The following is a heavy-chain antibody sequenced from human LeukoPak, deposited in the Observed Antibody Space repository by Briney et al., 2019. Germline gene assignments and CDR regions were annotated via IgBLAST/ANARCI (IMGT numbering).Heavy chain of an antibody. CDR1: GFTFSSYG. J-gene: IGHJ6*03. Sequence: GGSLRLSCAASGFTFSSYGMSWVRQAPGKGLEWVSAISGSGGSTYYADSVKGRFTISRDNSKNTLYLQMNSLRAEDTAVYYCAREVLAKYYYYYMDVWGKGTTVTVSS. CDR3: AREVLAKYYYYYMDV. D-gene: IGHD5/OR15-5a*01. V-gene: IGHV3-23*01. CDR2: ISGSGGST.